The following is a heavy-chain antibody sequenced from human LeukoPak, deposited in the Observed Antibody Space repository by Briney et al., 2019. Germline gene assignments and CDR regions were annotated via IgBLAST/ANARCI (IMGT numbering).Heavy chain of an antibody. CDR3: ARDARILRY. CDR1: GRTFSRYA. V-gene: IGHV1-69*05. CDR2: IIPIFGTA. J-gene: IGHJ4*02. Sequence: GASVKVSCRASGRTFSRYAISWVRQPPGQGLEWMGGIIPIFGTANYAQKFQGRVTITTDESTSTAYMEVSSLRSEDTAVYYRARDARILRYWGQGTLVTVSS.